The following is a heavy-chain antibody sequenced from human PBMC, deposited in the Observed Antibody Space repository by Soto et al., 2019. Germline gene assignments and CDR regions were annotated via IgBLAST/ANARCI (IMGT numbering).Heavy chain of an antibody. D-gene: IGHD6-19*01. CDR1: GYTFTSYG. CDR3: ARGRXIAVAVTGGGLYYGMDV. V-gene: IGHV1-18*01. CDR2: ISAYNGNT. J-gene: IGHJ6*02. Sequence: ASVKVSCKASGYTFTSYGISWVRQAPGQGLEWMGWISAYNGNTNYAQKLQGRVTMTTDTSTSTAYMELRSLRSDDTAVYYCARGRXIAVAVTGGGLYYGMDVWGQGTTVTVSS.